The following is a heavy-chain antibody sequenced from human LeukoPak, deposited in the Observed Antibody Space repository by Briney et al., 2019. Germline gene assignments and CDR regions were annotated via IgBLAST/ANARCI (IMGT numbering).Heavy chain of an antibody. CDR2: IQYDGSNK. CDR1: GFTFSSYG. V-gene: IGHV3-30*02. Sequence: GGSLRLSCAASGFTFSSYGMHWVRQAPGKGLEWVAFIQYDGSNKYYADSVKGRFTISRDNSKNTLYLQMNSLRAEDTAVYYCAKARGQLVQYYFDYWGQGTLVTVSS. D-gene: IGHD6-13*01. J-gene: IGHJ4*02. CDR3: AKARGQLVQYYFDY.